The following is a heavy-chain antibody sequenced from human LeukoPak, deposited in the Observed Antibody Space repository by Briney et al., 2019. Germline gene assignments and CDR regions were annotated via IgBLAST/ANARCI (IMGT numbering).Heavy chain of an antibody. CDR3: ARSPSGWYLYYYMDV. CDR2: IKQDGSEK. V-gene: IGHV3-7*01. CDR1: GFTFSSYW. Sequence: GGSLRLSCAASGFTFSSYWMSWVRQAPGKGLEWVANIKQDGSEKYYVDSVKGRFTISRDNAKNSLYLQMNSLRAEDTAVYYCARSPSGWYLYYYMDVWGKGTTVTISS. D-gene: IGHD6-19*01. J-gene: IGHJ6*03.